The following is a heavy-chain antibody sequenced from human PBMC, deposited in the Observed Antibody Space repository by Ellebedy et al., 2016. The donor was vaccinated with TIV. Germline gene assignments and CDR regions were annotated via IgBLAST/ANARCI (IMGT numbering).Heavy chain of an antibody. CDR3: VSGGGGFDL. CDR1: GFTFGSYS. D-gene: IGHD3-16*01. V-gene: IGHV3-7*03. Sequence: GESLKISXAASGFTFGSYSMYWVRQAPGKGLEWVANIKEDGSEKYYVDSVKGRFTISRDNAKNSLYLQMNSLRAEDTAVYCCVSGGGGFDLWGRGTLVSVSS. CDR2: IKEDGSEK. J-gene: IGHJ2*01.